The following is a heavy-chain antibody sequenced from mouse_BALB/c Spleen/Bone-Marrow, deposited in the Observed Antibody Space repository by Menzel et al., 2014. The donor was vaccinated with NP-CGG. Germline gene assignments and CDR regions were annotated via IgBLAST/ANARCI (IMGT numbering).Heavy chain of an antibody. V-gene: IGHV1-4*01. CDR3: AYGNYGYAVDY. J-gene: IGHJ4*01. CDR2: INPSSGYT. D-gene: IGHD2-10*02. Sequence: VQLQQSGAELARPGASVKMSCKASGYTFTSYTMHWVKQGPGQGLEWIGYINPSSGYTNYNQKFKDKATLTADKSSSTAYMQLSSLTSEDSAVYYCAYGNYGYAVDYWGQGTSVTVSS. CDR1: GYTFTSYT.